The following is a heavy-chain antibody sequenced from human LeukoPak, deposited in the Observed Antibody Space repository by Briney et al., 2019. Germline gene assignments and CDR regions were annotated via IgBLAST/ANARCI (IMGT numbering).Heavy chain of an antibody. CDR3: ARVRKAFESYWEGYFDY. Sequence: SETLSLTCTVSGGSISSSSYYWSWIRQPPGKGLEWIGYIYYSGSTNYNPSLKSRVTISVDTSKNQFSLKLSSVTAADTAVYYCARVRKAFESYWEGYFDYWGQGTLVTVSS. CDR2: IYYSGST. CDR1: GGSISSSSYY. V-gene: IGHV4-61*01. J-gene: IGHJ4*02. D-gene: IGHD2-8*02.